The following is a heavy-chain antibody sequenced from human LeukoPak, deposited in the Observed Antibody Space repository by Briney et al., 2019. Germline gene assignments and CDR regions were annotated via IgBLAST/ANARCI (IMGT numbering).Heavy chain of an antibody. J-gene: IGHJ3*02. CDR3: AGESFDI. Sequence: GGSLRLSCAASGFTFSNYAMDWVRQAPGKGLEWVAVISKDGSMKYYADSVKGRFTVSRDNSNNTVYLQMNSLKTEDTAVYYCAGESFDIWGQGTMVTVSS. CDR2: ISKDGSMK. V-gene: IGHV3-30*04. CDR1: GFTFSNYA.